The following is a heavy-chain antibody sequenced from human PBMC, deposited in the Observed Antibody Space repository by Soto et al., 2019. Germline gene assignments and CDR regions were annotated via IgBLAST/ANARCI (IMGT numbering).Heavy chain of an antibody. V-gene: IGHV4-59*08. Sequence: SETLSLTCTVPGGSISSYYWSWIRQPPGKGLEWIGYIYYSGSTNYNPSLKSRVTISVDTSKNQFSLKLSSVTAADTAVYYCARYYYDFWSGHQAEYYFDYWGQGTLVTVSS. CDR3: ARYYYDFWSGHQAEYYFDY. CDR2: IYYSGST. J-gene: IGHJ4*02. D-gene: IGHD3-3*01. CDR1: GGSISSYY.